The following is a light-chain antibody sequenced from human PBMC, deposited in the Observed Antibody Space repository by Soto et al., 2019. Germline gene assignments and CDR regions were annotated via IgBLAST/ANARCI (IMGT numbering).Light chain of an antibody. V-gene: IGKV3-20*01. Sequence: EIVMTQSPATLSVSPGERATLSCRASQSVYSNFLAWYQHKPGQTPRLLIYGAFIRATGIPDRFSGSGSGTDFTLTVSRLEPEDFAVYYCQQYGTSPGTFGQGTKVDIK. CDR2: GAF. CDR3: QQYGTSPGT. CDR1: QSVYSNF. J-gene: IGKJ1*01.